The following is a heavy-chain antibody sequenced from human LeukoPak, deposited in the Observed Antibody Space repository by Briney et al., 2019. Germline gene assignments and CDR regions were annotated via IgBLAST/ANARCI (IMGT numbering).Heavy chain of an antibody. V-gene: IGHV4-39*01. Sequence: SETLSLTCTVSGGSISSSSYYWGWIRQPPGKGLEWIGSIYYSGSTYYNPSLKSRVTISVDTSKNQFSLKLSSVTAADTAVYYCASPYYDFWSGSTYGMDVWGQGTTVTVSS. CDR3: ASPYYDFWSGSTYGMDV. CDR1: GGSISSSSYY. CDR2: IYYSGST. J-gene: IGHJ6*02. D-gene: IGHD3-3*01.